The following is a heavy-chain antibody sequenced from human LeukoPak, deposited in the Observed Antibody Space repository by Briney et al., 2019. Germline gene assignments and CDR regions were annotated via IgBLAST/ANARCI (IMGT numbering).Heavy chain of an antibody. D-gene: IGHD3-22*01. CDR1: GGSFSSYY. CDR3: ARVDYDSSGYFDY. CDR2: IYYSGST. Sequence: PSETLSLTCTVSGGSFSSYYWSWLRQPRGKGLVWIGYIYYSGSTNYNPSLKSRVTMSIDTSKNQFSLKVTSVTAADTAVYYCARVDYDSSGYFDYWGQGTPVTVSS. V-gene: IGHV4-59*01. J-gene: IGHJ4*02.